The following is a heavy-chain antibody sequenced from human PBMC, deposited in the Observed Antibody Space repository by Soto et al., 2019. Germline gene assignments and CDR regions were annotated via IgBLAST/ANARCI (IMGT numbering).Heavy chain of an antibody. V-gene: IGHV3-23*01. CDR3: AKDGSSSPGPGSHFDY. Sequence: GGSLRLSCAASGFTFSSYAMSWVRQAPGKGLEWVSAISGSGGSTYYADSVKGRFTISRDNSKNTLYLQMNSLRAEDTAVYYCAKDGSSSPGPGSHFDYWGQGTLVTVSS. CDR2: ISGSGGST. J-gene: IGHJ4*02. D-gene: IGHD6-6*01. CDR1: GFTFSSYA.